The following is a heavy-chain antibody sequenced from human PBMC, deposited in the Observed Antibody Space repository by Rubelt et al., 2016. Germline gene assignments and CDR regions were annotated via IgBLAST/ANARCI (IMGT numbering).Heavy chain of an antibody. J-gene: IGHJ6*02. CDR3: ARQSTGYGMDV. CDR2: FTAGGFSQ. D-gene: IGHD1-1*01. CDR1: GFRFSSYA. V-gene: IGHV3-23*01. Sequence: GGSLRLSCAASGFRFSSYAIEWVRQAPGKGLEWVSTFTAGGFSQYHADLGKGRFTISRDNSKNPLYLQMNSLRAEDTAVYYCARQSTGYGMDVWGQGTTVTVSS.